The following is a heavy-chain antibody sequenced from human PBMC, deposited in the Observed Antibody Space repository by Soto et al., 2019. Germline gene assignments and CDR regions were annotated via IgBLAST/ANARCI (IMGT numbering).Heavy chain of an antibody. D-gene: IGHD1-1*01. CDR1: GDSISSDNW. V-gene: IGHV4-4*02. CDR2: IHHSGGT. J-gene: IGHJ5*02. Sequence: QVQLQESGPGLVKPSGTLSLTCAVSGDSISSDNWWSWVRQSPGKGLEWLAEIHHSGGTNYNPSLTGRVSISLDRPKNQFSLRLTSVTAADTAVYYCAGLQWNDIFRFDPWGQGSLVTVSS. CDR3: AGLQWNDIFRFDP.